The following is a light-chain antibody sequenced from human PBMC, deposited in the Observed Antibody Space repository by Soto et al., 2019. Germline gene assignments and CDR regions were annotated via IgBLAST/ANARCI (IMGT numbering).Light chain of an antibody. Sequence: EIGLTQSPGTLSLSPGERATLSCSASHSVSSSSLAWYQQKPGQAPRLLIYGASSRATGIPDRFSGSGSGKDFTLTISRLEPEDFAVYYCQHYGSSPPITFGQGTRLEIK. V-gene: IGKV3-20*01. CDR2: GAS. CDR1: HSVSSSS. CDR3: QHYGSSPPIT. J-gene: IGKJ5*01.